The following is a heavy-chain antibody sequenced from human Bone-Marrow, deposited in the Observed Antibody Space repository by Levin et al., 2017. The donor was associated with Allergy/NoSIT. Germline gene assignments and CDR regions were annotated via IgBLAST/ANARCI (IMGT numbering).Heavy chain of an antibody. J-gene: IGHJ6*03. CDR1: GGSISSSSYY. CDR2: IYYSGST. V-gene: IGHV4-39*01. Sequence: SETLSLTCTVSGGSISSSSYYWGWIRQPPGKGLEWIGSIYYSGSTYYNPSLKSRVTISVDTSKNQFSLKLSSVTAADTAVYYCARALTMVRGNVYYYMDVWGKGTTVTVSS. CDR3: ARALTMVRGNVYYYMDV. D-gene: IGHD3-10*01.